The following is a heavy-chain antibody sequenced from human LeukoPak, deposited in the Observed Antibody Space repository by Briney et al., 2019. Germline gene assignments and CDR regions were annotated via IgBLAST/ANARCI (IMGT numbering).Heavy chain of an antibody. CDR3: ARAWGYYDSSGYCRHFDY. Sequence: ASVKVSCKASGYTFTGYYMHWLRQAPGQGLEWMGWINPNCGGTNYVQKFQGRVTITMDTSSSAAYMELSRLCSDDAAGYVCARAWGYYDSSGYCRHFDYWAQGTLVSVS. CDR1: GYTFTGYY. CDR2: INPNCGGT. J-gene: IGHJ4*02. D-gene: IGHD3-22*01. V-gene: IGHV1-2*02.